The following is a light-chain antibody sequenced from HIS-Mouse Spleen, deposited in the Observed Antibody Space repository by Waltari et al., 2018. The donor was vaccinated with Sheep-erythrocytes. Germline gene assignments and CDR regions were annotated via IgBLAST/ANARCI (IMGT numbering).Light chain of an antibody. CDR1: SSDVGGYNY. CDR2: EVS. Sequence: QSALTKPPSAPGPPGQSVTISCTGTSSDVGGYNYVSCYQQHPGRAPRLRIYEVSKRPSGVPERCSGSKSGNTASLTVSQLQAEDEADYYCSSDAGSNNWVFGGGTKLTVL. V-gene: IGLV2-8*01. CDR3: SSDAGSNNWV. J-gene: IGLJ3*02.